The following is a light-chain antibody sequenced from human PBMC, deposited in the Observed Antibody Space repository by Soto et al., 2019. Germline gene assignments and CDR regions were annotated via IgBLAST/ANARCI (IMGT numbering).Light chain of an antibody. J-gene: IGKJ1*01. CDR3: QQYDNWWT. V-gene: IGKV1-5*03. CDR2: KAS. CDR1: QSISIW. Sequence: DIQMTQSPSTLSASVGDRVTITCRASQSISIWLAWYQQKPGKAPKLLIYKASNLESGVPSRFSGSGSGTAFTLTISSLQPDDFATYYCQQYDNWWTFGQGTKVDIK.